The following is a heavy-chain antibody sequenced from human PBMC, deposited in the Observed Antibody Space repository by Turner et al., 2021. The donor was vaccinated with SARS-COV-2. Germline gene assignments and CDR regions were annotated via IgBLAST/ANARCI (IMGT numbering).Heavy chain of an antibody. D-gene: IGHD3-10*01. J-gene: IGHJ4*02. Sequence: VQLVESGGGLVKPGGSLSPSGAPSGFPSGSYGMNWVRQAPEKGLEWVASINSGSSYIYYADSLKGRVTISRDNTKRSLFLQMNSLRVEDTAVYYCTRSRDYYGSGTYYNYDYWGQGTLVTVSS. CDR2: INSGSSYI. CDR3: TRSRDYYGSGTYYNYDY. CDR1: GFPSGSYG. V-gene: IGHV3-21*02.